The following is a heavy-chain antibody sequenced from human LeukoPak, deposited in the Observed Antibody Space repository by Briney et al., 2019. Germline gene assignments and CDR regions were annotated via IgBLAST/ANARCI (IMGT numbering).Heavy chain of an antibody. CDR1: GFTFSTAS. D-gene: IGHD6-19*01. CDR2: FDTGFGT. J-gene: IGHJ4*02. V-gene: IGHV3-23*01. CDR3: ARSSGWWSLDY. Sequence: GGSLRLSCAASGFTFSTASFHWVRLAPGRGLEWVSAFDTGFGTYYPDSLKGRFTISRDNSKNTLFLQMNSLRAEDTAVYYCARSSGWWSLDYWGQGTLVTVSS.